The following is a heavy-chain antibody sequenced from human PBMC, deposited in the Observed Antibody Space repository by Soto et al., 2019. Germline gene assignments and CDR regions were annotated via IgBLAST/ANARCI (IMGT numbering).Heavy chain of an antibody. Sequence: SETLSLTCTVSGGSISSHYWSWIRQPPGKGLVWIGFIFFSGSTNYNPSLKSRATISLDTSKNQFSLKLSSVTVADTAVYYCVRECSGSCIDYWGQGTLVTVSS. CDR3: VRECSGSCIDY. CDR1: GGSISSHY. CDR2: IFFSGST. J-gene: IGHJ4*02. D-gene: IGHD1-26*01. V-gene: IGHV4-59*11.